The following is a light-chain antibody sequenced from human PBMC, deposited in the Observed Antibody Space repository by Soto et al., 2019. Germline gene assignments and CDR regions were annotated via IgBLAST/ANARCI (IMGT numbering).Light chain of an antibody. CDR3: CSYAGSYTFV. CDR1: RSDVGGYNY. V-gene: IGLV2-11*01. J-gene: IGLJ1*01. CDR2: DVS. Sequence: SVLTQPASVSGSPGQSITISCTGTRSDVGGYNYVSWYQQHPGKVPKLIIYDVSKRPSGVPDRFSGSKSGNAASLTISGLQAEDEADYYCCSYAGSYTFVFGIGTKVTVL.